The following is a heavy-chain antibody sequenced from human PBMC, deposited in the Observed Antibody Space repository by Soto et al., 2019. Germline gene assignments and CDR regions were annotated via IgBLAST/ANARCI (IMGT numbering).Heavy chain of an antibody. Sequence: GGSLRLSCISSGFTFRTYTVNWVRQAPGKGLEWVSGIRGFSPYTFYAESVKGRFTISRDNAKNSLYLQVNSLRAEDTAVYYCARDRGYDAHDYYYNAMDVWGQGTTVTVSS. CDR1: GFTFRTYT. CDR2: IRGFSPYT. D-gene: IGHD2-15*01. J-gene: IGHJ6*02. CDR3: ARDRGYDAHDYYYNAMDV. V-gene: IGHV3-21*01.